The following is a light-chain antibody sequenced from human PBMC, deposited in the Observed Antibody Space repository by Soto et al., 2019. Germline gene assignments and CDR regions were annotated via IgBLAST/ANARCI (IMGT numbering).Light chain of an antibody. CDR3: QQYDDLPLT. J-gene: IGKJ4*01. V-gene: IGKV1-33*01. Sequence: DIQLTQSPSSLSASVGDRITITCQASRDIAHYLSWYQQKRGKAPQLLVYDASKLQTGVPSRFSGSASGTDFTFAISSLQPEDRATYFCQQYDDLPLTFGGGTKVEIK. CDR1: RDIAHY. CDR2: DAS.